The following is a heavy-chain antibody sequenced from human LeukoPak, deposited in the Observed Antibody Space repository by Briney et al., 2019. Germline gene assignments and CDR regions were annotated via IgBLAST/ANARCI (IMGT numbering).Heavy chain of an antibody. Sequence: PGGSLRLSCAASGFTFGSYGMHWVRQAPGKGLEWVAVISYDGSNKYYADSVKGRFTISRDNSKNTLYLQMNSLRAEDTAVYYCAKLAGYYGMDVWGQGTTVTVSS. D-gene: IGHD3-10*01. CDR1: GFTFGSYG. V-gene: IGHV3-30*18. CDR2: ISYDGSNK. CDR3: AKLAGYYGMDV. J-gene: IGHJ6*02.